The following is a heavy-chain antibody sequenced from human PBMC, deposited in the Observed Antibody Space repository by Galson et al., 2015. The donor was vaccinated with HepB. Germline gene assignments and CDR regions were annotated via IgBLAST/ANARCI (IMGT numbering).Heavy chain of an antibody. CDR3: ARAIAVAGSVNFDY. D-gene: IGHD6-19*01. V-gene: IGHV3-11*05. CDR1: GFTFSDYY. Sequence: SLRLSCAASGFTFSDYYMSWIRQAPGKGLEWVSYISSSNSYTNYADSVKGRFTISRDNAKNSLYLQMNSLRAEDTAVYYCARAIAVAGSVNFDYWGQGTLVTVSS. J-gene: IGHJ4*02. CDR2: ISSSNSYT.